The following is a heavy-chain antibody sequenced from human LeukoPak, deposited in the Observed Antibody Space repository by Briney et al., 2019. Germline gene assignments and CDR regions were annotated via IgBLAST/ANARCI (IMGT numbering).Heavy chain of an antibody. J-gene: IGHJ3*02. D-gene: IGHD3-10*01. CDR2: INPNSGGT. V-gene: IGHV1-2*02. CDR1: GYTFTGYY. CDR3: ATEGDMVRDAFDI. Sequence: RASVTVSCKASGYTFTGYYMHWVRQAPGQGLEWMGWINPNSGGTNYAQKFQGRVTMTRDTSISTAYMELSRLRSDDTAVYYCATEGDMVRDAFDIWGQGTMVTVSS.